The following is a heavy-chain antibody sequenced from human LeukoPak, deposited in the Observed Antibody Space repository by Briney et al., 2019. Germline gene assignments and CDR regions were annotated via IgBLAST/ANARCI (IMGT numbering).Heavy chain of an antibody. CDR1: GYIFTRYG. Sequence: ASVKVSCKASGYIFTRYGISWVRQAPGQGLEWMGWISAYNGKTNYAQKLQGRVTMTTDTSTSTAYMELRSLRSDDTAVYYCAKDAEIPDIVVVPAAISYYYYMDVWGTGTTVTVSS. V-gene: IGHV1-18*01. J-gene: IGHJ6*03. D-gene: IGHD2-2*02. CDR3: AKDAEIPDIVVVPAAISYYYYMDV. CDR2: ISAYNGKT.